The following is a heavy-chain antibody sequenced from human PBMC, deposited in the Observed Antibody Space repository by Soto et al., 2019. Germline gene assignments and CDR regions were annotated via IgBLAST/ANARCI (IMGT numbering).Heavy chain of an antibody. J-gene: IGHJ4*02. CDR2: IHHSGST. Sequence: PSETLSHTCSVSGYSISSGYYWGWIRQAPGKGLEWIGNIHHSGSTYYNPSLESRVTISIDTSKNQFSLRLTSVTAADTAIYYCARDISASDGDYWGQGTLVTVSS. V-gene: IGHV4-38-2*02. CDR1: GYSISSGYY. D-gene: IGHD2-21*01. CDR3: ARDISASDGDY.